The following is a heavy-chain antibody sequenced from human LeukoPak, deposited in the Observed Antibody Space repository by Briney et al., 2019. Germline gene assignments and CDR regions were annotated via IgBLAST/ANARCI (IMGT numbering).Heavy chain of an antibody. V-gene: IGHV4-31*03. J-gene: IGHJ4*02. D-gene: IGHD2-2*01. CDR2: IYYTAGA. CDR1: GASMRSETHY. Sequence: PSETLSLTCNVSGASMRSETHYWSWLRQHPGKGPEWIAYIYYTAGAYYNPSLESRVSISLDASENQFSLKLSSVTAADTAVYYCARGRRELKYAPDYWGQETLVTVSS. CDR3: ARGRRELKYAPDY.